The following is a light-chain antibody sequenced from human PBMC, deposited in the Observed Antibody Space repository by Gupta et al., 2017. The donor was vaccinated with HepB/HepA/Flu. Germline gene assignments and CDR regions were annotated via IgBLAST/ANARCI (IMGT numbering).Light chain of an antibody. Sequence: QSALPQPASVSGPPGQSITISCTGTSSDVGSYNLVSWYQQHPGKAPRLMIYEGSKRPSGVASRFSGSKSGNTASLTISGLQAEDEADYYCCSYAGTSTVVFGGGTELTVL. V-gene: IGLV2-23*01. CDR2: EGS. CDR1: SSDVGSYNL. J-gene: IGLJ2*01. CDR3: CSYAGTSTVV.